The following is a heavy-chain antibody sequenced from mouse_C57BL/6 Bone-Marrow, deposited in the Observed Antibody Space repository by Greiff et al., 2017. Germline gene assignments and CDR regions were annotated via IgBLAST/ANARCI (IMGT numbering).Heavy chain of an antibody. D-gene: IGHD1-1*01. J-gene: IGHJ2*01. Sequence: QVQLQHSGAELVKPGASVKLSCKASGYTFPSYWMQWVKQRPGQGLEWIGEIDPSDSYTNYNQKFKGKATLTVDTSSSTAYMQLSSLTSEDSAVYYCARYCGSRGEFDYWGQGTTLTVSS. CDR3: ARYCGSRGEFDY. CDR1: GYTFPSYW. V-gene: IGHV1-50*01. CDR2: IDPSDSYT.